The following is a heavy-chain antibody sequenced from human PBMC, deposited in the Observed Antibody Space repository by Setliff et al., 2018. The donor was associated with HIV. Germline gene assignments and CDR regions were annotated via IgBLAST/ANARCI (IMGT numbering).Heavy chain of an antibody. CDR1: GATIHYHY. J-gene: IGHJ6*03. V-gene: IGHV4-4*08. CDR3: ARDVHWSGPYYYSYYYMDV. D-gene: IGHD3-3*01. Sequence: SETLSLTCSISGATIHYHYWSWIRQPPGKGLEWIGYIYYSGSTNYNPSLKSRITMSVDTSTNQFSLNLSSLTAADTAVYYCARDVHWSGPYYYSYYYMDVWGTGTTVTVS. CDR2: IYYSGST.